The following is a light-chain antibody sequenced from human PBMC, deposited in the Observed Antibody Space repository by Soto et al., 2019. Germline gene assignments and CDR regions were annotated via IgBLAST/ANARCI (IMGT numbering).Light chain of an antibody. J-gene: IGLJ2*01. CDR2: SNN. CDR3: AAWDDSLNGVV. Sequence: QSVLTQPPSASGTPGQRVTISCSGSSSNIGSNTVNWYQQLPGTAPKLLIYSNNQRPSGVPDRFYGSKSGPSASLAISGLQSEAVADYYCAAWDDSLNGVVFGGGTKLTVL. CDR1: SSNIGSNT. V-gene: IGLV1-44*01.